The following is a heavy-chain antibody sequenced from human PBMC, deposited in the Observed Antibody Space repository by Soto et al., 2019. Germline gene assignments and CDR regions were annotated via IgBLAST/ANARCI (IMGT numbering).Heavy chain of an antibody. D-gene: IGHD4-17*01. CDR3: ARGYGDYGRMDV. V-gene: IGHV1-3*05. J-gene: IGHJ6*02. CDR2: VNGGDGNT. Sequence: QVQLVQSGAEEKKPGAAVKVSCKTSGYTFTTYTIHWVRQAPGQRLEWMGWVNGGDGNTKYSQKFQGRVTITRDTLETTAYMELSSLRSEDTPVYSCARGYGDYGRMDVWGQGTTVTVSS. CDR1: GYTFTTYT.